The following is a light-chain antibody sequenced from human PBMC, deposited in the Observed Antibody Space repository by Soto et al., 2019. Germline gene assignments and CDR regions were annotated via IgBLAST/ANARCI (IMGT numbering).Light chain of an antibody. V-gene: IGKV3-11*01. Sequence: EIVLTQSPATLSLSPGERATLSCRASQNVGSDLAWYQQKSGQAPRLLIYDASNRAAGIPARFSGRGSGTDFTLTISSLEPEDFAVYHCQQRRDWPLTFGGGTKVEIE. CDR2: DAS. CDR3: QQRRDWPLT. J-gene: IGKJ4*01. CDR1: QNVGSD.